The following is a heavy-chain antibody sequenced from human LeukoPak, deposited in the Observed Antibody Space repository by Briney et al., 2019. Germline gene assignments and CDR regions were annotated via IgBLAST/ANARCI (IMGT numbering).Heavy chain of an antibody. Sequence: KPSETLSLTCTVSGGSVSSGSYYWSWIRQPPGKGLEWIGYIYYSGSTNYNPSLKSRVTISVDTSKNHFSLKLSSVTAADTAVYYCAREEASYCSSTSCYGIDYWGQGTLVTVSS. V-gene: IGHV4-61*01. CDR2: IYYSGST. CDR1: GGSVSSGSYY. D-gene: IGHD2-2*01. J-gene: IGHJ4*02. CDR3: AREEASYCSSTSCYGIDY.